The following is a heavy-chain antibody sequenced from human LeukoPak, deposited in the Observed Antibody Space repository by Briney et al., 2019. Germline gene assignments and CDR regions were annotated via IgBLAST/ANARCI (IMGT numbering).Heavy chain of an antibody. J-gene: IGHJ3*02. CDR3: ARGRAFDI. CDR1: GGSFSGYY. CDR2: INHSGST. Sequence: SETLSLTCAVYGGSFSGYYWSWIRQPPGKGLEWIGEINHSGSTNYNPSLKSRVTISVDTSKNQFSLKLSSVTAADTAVYYCARGRAFDIWGQGTRVTVSS. V-gene: IGHV4-34*01.